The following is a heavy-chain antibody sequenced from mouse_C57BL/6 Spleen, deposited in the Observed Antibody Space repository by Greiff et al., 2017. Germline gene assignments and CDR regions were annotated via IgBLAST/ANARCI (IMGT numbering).Heavy chain of an antibody. CDR2: IDPSDSYT. CDR1: GYTFTSYW. D-gene: IGHD1-1*01. CDR3: ARRTTVVPHWYFDV. Sequence: QVQLQQSGAELVRPGTSVKLSCKASGYTFTSYWMHWVKQRPGQGLEWIGVIDPSDSYTNYNQKFKGKATLTVDTSSSTAYMQLSSLTSEDSAVYYCARRTTVVPHWYFDVWGTGTTVTVSS. J-gene: IGHJ1*03. V-gene: IGHV1-59*01.